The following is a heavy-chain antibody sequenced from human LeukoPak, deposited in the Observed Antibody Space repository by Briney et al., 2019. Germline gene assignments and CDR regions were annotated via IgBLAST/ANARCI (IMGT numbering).Heavy chain of an antibody. J-gene: IGHJ6*02. CDR1: GFTFSSYW. Sequence: GGYLRLSCAASGFTFSSYWMNWARQAPGKGLEWVASINHNGNVNYYVDSVKGRFTISRDNAKNSLYLQMSNLRAEDTAVYFCARGGGLDVWGQGATVTVSS. CDR3: ARGGGLDV. V-gene: IGHV3-7*03. CDR2: INHNGNVN. D-gene: IGHD3-16*01.